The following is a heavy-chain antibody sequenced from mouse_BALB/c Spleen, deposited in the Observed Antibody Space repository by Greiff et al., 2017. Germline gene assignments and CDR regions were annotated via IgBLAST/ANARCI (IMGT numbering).Heavy chain of an antibody. D-gene: IGHD2-3*01. V-gene: IGHV3-2*02. Sequence: EVKLEESGPGLVKPSQSPSLTCTVTGYSITSDYAWNWIRQFPGNKLEWMGYISYSGSTSYNPSLKSRISITRDTSKNQFFLQLNSVTTEDTATYYCARHGYYVYFDYWGQGTTLTVSS. CDR2: ISYSGST. CDR1: GYSITSDYA. CDR3: ARHGYYVYFDY. J-gene: IGHJ2*01.